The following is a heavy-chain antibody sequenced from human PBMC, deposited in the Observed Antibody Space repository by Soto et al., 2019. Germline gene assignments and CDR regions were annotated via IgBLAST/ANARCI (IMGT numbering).Heavy chain of an antibody. CDR2: VYYRGRS. CDR1: GCSVSNSNYY. CDR3: VSQRTSVLTQAYFDY. V-gene: IGHV4-39*01. J-gene: IGHJ4*02. Sequence: SESLSLPCPVSGCSVSNSNYYWGWIRQSPGKGLEWIGSVYYRGRSYSKSSVKSRVTISVDTSKNQFSLNLNSVTASDTAVYYCVSQRTSVLTQAYFDYWGPGALVTVSS. D-gene: IGHD2-8*01.